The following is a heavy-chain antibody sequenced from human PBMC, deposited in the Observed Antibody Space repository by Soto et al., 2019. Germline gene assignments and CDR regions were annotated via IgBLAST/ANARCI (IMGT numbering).Heavy chain of an antibody. V-gene: IGHV3-23*01. Sequence: GGSLRLSCAASGFTFSSYAMSWVRQAPGKGLEWVSAISGSGGSTYYADSVKGRFTNSRDNSKNTLYMQMNSRRAEETAGDYYEKGEGESSSWYYFDYWGQGTLVTVSS. D-gene: IGHD6-13*01. J-gene: IGHJ4*02. CDR1: GFTFSSYA. CDR3: EKGEGESSSWYYFDY. CDR2: ISGSGGST.